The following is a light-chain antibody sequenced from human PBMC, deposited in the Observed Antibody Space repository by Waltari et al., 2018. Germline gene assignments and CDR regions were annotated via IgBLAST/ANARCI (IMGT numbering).Light chain of an antibody. V-gene: IGKV3-20*01. CDR1: QSVSNTQ. J-gene: IGKJ5*01. CDR3: QQYGSSPLT. Sequence: EIVLTQSPGTLFLSPGESATPSCRASQSVSNTQLAWYQQSPGQAPRLVIYGAFARATAIPDRFSGTGSGTDFTLTISRLEPEDFAMYYCQQYGSSPLTFGQGTRLEIK. CDR2: GAF.